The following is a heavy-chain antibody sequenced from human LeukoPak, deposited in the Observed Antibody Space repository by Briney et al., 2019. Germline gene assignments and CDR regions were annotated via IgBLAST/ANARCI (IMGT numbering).Heavy chain of an antibody. CDR1: GFTFSSYS. Sequence: PGGSLRLSCAASGFTFSSYSMNWVRQAPGKGLEGVSSISSSSSYIYYADSVKGRFTISRDNAKNSLYLQMNSLRAEHTAVYYCARVHTLGYCSSTRCYEFDYWGQGTLVTVSA. J-gene: IGHJ4*02. D-gene: IGHD2-2*01. CDR2: ISSSSSYI. CDR3: ARVHTLGYCSSTRCYEFDY. V-gene: IGHV3-21*01.